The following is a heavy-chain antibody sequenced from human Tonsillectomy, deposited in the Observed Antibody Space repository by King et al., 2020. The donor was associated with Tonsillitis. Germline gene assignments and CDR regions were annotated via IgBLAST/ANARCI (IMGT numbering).Heavy chain of an antibody. D-gene: IGHD6-19*01. CDR1: GDTFTGYY. CDR2: INPNTGGT. CDR3: ARDIGGIAVTGPLGAFDI. J-gene: IGHJ3*02. Sequence: VQLVESGAEVKKPGASVKVSCKASGDTFTGYYMHWVRQAPGQGLEWMGWINPNTGGTIYAQKFQDWVTMTRDTSISTAYMEVRRLRADDTAVYYCARDIGGIAVTGPLGAFDIWGQGTMVTVSS. V-gene: IGHV1-2*04.